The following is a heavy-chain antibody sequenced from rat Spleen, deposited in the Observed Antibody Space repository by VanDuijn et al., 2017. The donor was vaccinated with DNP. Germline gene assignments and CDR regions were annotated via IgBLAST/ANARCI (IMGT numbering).Heavy chain of an antibody. CDR2: IIYDGSGA. D-gene: IGHD3-7*01. CDR3: ATHELPAYAAFVY. V-gene: IGHV5S10*01. CDR1: GFRFSDYN. Sequence: EVQLVESGGGLVQPGRSLKLSCAASGFRFSDYNMAWVRQAPKKGLEWVATIIYDGSGAYYGDSVTGRFTISRDNAKRTLYLQMDSLKSEDTATYYCATHELPAYAAFVYWGQGTLVAVSS. J-gene: IGHJ3*01.